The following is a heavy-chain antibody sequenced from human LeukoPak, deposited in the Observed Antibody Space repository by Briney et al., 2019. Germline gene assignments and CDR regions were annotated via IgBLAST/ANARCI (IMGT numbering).Heavy chain of an antibody. CDR3: ARIMVRGVYKDV. D-gene: IGHD3-10*01. CDR1: GFSLRTSGMC. CDR2: IDWDDDK. J-gene: IGHJ6*02. Sequence: SGPTVANPTQTLTLPCTFFGFSLRTSGMCGSWIRQPPGKALEWLARIDWDDDKYYSTSLKTRLPISKDTSQNPVVLTMTNMDPVDTATYYCARIMVRGVYKDVWGQGTTVTVSS. V-gene: IGHV2-70*11.